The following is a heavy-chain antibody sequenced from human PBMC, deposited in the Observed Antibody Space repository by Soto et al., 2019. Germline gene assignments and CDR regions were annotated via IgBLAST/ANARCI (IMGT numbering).Heavy chain of an antibody. CDR2: IYPGDSDT. J-gene: IGHJ6*02. D-gene: IGHD1-20*01. CDR1: GYSFTSYW. CDR3: ARLAISGPTYYYGMDV. Sequence: GESLKISCKGSGYSFTSYWIGWVRQMPGKGLEWMGIIYPGDSDTRYSPSFQGQVTISADKSISTAYLQWSSLKASDTAMCYCARLAISGPTYYYGMDVWGQGTTVTVSS. V-gene: IGHV5-51*01.